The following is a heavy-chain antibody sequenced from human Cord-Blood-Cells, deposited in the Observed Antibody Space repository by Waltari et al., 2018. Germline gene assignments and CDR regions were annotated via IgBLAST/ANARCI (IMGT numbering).Heavy chain of an antibody. Sequence: EVQLVEYGGGLVQPGGSLRLSCAASGFTFGSYWMSWVRQAPGKGRGGVANMKQERSEKYYVDSVKGRFTISRDNAKDALYLQMDSLRAEDTAVYYCARGAAARPNWGQGTLVTVSS. CDR1: GFTFGSYW. D-gene: IGHD6-6*01. CDR3: ARGAAARPN. V-gene: IGHV3-7*04. J-gene: IGHJ4*02. CDR2: MKQERSEK.